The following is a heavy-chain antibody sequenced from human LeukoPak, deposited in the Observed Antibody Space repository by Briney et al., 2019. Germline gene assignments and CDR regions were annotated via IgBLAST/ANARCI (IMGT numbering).Heavy chain of an antibody. V-gene: IGHV1-8*02. Sequence: GASVKVSCKASGYTFTSYDINWVRQATGQGLEWMGWMNPNSGNTSYAQKFQGRVTMTRDTSTSTVYMELSSLRSEDTAVYYCARPYDSSGYYYDYWGQGTLVTVSS. J-gene: IGHJ4*02. CDR1: GYTFTSYD. CDR2: MNPNSGNT. CDR3: ARPYDSSGYYYDY. D-gene: IGHD3-22*01.